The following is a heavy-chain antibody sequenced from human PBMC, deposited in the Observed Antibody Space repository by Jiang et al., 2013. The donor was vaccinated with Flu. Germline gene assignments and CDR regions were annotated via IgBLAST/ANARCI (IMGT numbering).Heavy chain of an antibody. D-gene: IGHD3-9*01. J-gene: IGHJ4*02. CDR1: GFTFSSYG. CDR2: ISYDGSNK. V-gene: IGHV3-30*18. CDR3: AKSKTDYDILTGYHDY. Sequence: GGVVQPGRSLRLSCAASGFTFSSYGMHWVRQAPGKGLEWVAVISYDGSNKYYADSVKGRFTISRDNSKNTLYLQMNSLRAEDTAVYYCAKSKTDYDILTGYHDYWGQGTLVTVSS.